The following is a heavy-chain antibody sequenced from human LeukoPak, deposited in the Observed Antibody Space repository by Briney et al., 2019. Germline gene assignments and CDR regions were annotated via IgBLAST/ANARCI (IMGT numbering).Heavy chain of an antibody. Sequence: ASVKVSCKASGYTFTSYGISWVRQAPGQGLEWMGWINPNSGGTNYAQKFQGWVTMTRDTSISTAYMELSRLRSDDTAVYYCARVPDYYDSSGYGFDPWGQGTLVTVSS. D-gene: IGHD3-22*01. CDR2: INPNSGGT. CDR1: GYTFTSYG. J-gene: IGHJ5*02. V-gene: IGHV1-2*04. CDR3: ARVPDYYDSSGYGFDP.